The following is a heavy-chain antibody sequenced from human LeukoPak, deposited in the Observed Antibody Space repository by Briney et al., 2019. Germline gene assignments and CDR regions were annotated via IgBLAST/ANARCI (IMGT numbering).Heavy chain of an antibody. CDR1: GFTFSSYA. CDR3: AKQKSFWSGYYTSDY. J-gene: IGHJ4*02. D-gene: IGHD3-3*01. Sequence: GGSLRLSCAASGFTFSSYAMSWVRQAPGKGLEWVSAISGSGGSTYYADSVKGRFTISRDNSKNTLYLRMNSLRAEDTAVYYCAKQKSFWSGYYTSDYWGQGTLVTVSS. V-gene: IGHV3-23*01. CDR2: ISGSGGST.